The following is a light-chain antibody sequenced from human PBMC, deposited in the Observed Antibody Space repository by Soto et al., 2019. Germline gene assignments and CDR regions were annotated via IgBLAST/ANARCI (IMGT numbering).Light chain of an antibody. V-gene: IGLV2-14*02. CDR3: TSFTRDYTLI. CDR1: SSDVGSYNL. J-gene: IGLJ2*01. CDR2: EGS. Sequence: QSALTQPASVSGSPGQSITISCTGTSSDVGSYNLVSWYQQHPGKAPKLMIYEGSKRPSGVSTRFSGSKSDNTASLIISGLQAEDEADYFCTSFTRDYTLIFGGGTKVTVL.